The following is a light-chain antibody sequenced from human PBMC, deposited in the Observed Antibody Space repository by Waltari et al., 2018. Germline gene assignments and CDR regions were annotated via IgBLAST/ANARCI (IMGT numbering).Light chain of an antibody. CDR1: TSNIGAAHD. V-gene: IGLV1-40*01. CDR2: GTN. Sequence: QSVLTQPPSVSGTPGQRVTISCSGSTSNIGAAHDVHWYQHLPGTAPKLLVYGTNERASRGPDRCSGSKSGTSASLAITGLQADDEADYFCQSFDNMLSGGVVFGGGTKLAVL. J-gene: IGLJ2*01. CDR3: QSFDNMLSGGVV.